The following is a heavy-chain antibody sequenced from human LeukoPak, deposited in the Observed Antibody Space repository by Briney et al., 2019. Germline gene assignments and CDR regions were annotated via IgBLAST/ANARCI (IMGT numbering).Heavy chain of an antibody. CDR2: IWYDGSNK. Sequence: GGSLRLSCAASGFTFSSYGMHWVRQALGKGLEWVAVIWYDGSNKYYADSVKGRFTISRDNSKNTLYLQMNSLRAEDTAVYYCAREEPGIAAAGLDYWGQGTLVTVSS. CDR1: GFTFSSYG. V-gene: IGHV3-33*01. J-gene: IGHJ4*02. D-gene: IGHD6-13*01. CDR3: AREEPGIAAAGLDY.